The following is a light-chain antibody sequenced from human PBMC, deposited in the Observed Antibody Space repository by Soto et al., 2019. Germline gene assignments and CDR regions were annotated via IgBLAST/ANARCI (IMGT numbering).Light chain of an antibody. V-gene: IGKV2-28*01. CDR3: MQDLQTPYT. CDR1: QSLLHSSGYNY. Sequence: VMTQSPLSLPVTPGESASISCRSSQSLLHSSGYNYLHWYLQKPGQSPQLLIYLVSTRASGVPDRFSGSGSGIDFTLKISRVEAEDVGVYYCMQDLQTPYTFGQGTKLEIK. J-gene: IGKJ2*01. CDR2: LVS.